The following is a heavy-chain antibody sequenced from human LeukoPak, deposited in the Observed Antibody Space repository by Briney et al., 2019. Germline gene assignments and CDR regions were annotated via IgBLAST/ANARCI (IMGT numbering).Heavy chain of an antibody. D-gene: IGHD6-25*01. CDR2: ISSGGNTI. J-gene: IGHJ4*02. CDR1: GFTFSSYT. CDR3: ASHGDSGY. Sequence: PGGSLRLSCAASGFTFSSYTMNWVRQAPGKGLEWVSYISSGGNTIYYADSVKGRFTISRDNAKNSLYLQVNSLRDEDTAVYYCASHGDSGYWGQGTLVTVSS. V-gene: IGHV3-48*02.